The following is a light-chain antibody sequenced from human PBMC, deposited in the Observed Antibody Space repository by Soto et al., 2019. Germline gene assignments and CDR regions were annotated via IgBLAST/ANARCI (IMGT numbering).Light chain of an antibody. CDR2: SNY. Sequence: QSVLTQPSSASGTPGQRVTISCSGSSSNIGSYDVYWYQHLPGTAPRLLIQSNYQRPSGVPDRFSGSKSGTSASLAISGLRSEDEADYYCAAWDDSLSGLVFGGGTKLTVL. CDR1: SSNIGSYD. V-gene: IGLV1-47*02. CDR3: AAWDDSLSGLV. J-gene: IGLJ2*01.